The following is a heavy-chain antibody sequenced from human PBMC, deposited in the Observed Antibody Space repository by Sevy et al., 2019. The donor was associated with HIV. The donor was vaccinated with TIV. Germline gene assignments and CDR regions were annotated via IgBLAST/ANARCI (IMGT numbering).Heavy chain of an antibody. CDR2: TYYRSKWWN. CDR3: ARDGGANWDGRPSGTVFDY. Sequence: KQSQTLSLTCAISGDGVSSRGTVWNWIRQSPSRGLEWLGRTYYRSKWWNNYALSVKSRISINPDTSKNQVSLHLNSVTPDETAVYYCARDGGANWDGRPSGTVFDYWGQRTLVTVSS. D-gene: IGHD1-1*01. V-gene: IGHV6-1*01. CDR1: GDGVSSRGTV. J-gene: IGHJ4*02.